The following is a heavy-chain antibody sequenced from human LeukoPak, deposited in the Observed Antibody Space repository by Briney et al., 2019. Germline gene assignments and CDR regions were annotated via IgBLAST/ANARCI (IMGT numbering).Heavy chain of an antibody. CDR3: ARGHHYYDSSGYYYVWSYYYYMDV. D-gene: IGHD3-22*01. V-gene: IGHV4-34*01. CDR1: GGSFSGYY. CDR2: INHSGST. J-gene: IGHJ6*03. Sequence: PSETLSLTCAVYGGSFSGYYWSWIRQPPGKGLEWIGEINHSGSTNYNPSLKSRVTISVDTSKNQFSLKLSSVTAADTAVYYCARGHHYYDSSGYYYVWSYYYYMDVWGKGTTVTVSS.